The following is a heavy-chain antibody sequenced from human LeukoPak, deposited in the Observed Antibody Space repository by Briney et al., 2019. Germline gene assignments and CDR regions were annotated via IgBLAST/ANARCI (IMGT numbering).Heavy chain of an antibody. CDR1: GFSFRTYG. V-gene: IGHV3-30*18. D-gene: IGHD2-21*02. CDR3: AKPRGGDSWAFDI. J-gene: IGHJ3*02. CDR2: ISYDGSNK. Sequence: GGSLRLSCAASGFSFRTYGMHWVRQAPGKGLEWVAGISYDGSNKYYEDSVKGRFTISGDNSKNTLDLQMNSLRAEDTAVYYCAKPRGGDSWAFDIWGQGTMVTVFS.